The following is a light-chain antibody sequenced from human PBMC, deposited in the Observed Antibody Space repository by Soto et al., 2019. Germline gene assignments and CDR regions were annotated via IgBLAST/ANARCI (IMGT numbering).Light chain of an antibody. CDR1: QSVNSNY. J-gene: IGKJ1*01. CDR2: GAS. CDR3: QQYDSTPPT. V-gene: IGKV3-20*01. Sequence: EIVLTQSPGTLSLSPGDRATLSCRASQSVNSNYLAWYQRKPGQAPRLLIYGASNRATDIPYRFSASGSGTDFPLPITRLEAEYFALYYYQQYDSTPPTFGQGPKVEVK.